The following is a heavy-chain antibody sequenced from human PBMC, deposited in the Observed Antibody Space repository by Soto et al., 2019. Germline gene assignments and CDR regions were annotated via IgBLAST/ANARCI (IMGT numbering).Heavy chain of an antibody. CDR3: AHIPNYYQYDWFDP. D-gene: IGHD3-16*01. CDR2: IFWDDDK. CDR1: GFSLTTRGVG. Sequence: QITLKESGPTLVKPTQTLTLTCTFSGFSLTTRGVGVGWIRQPPGKALECLALIFWDDDKRYSPSLQSRLSLTEDTAKTQVVLTMTNVDPGDTATYYCAHIPNYYQYDWFDPWGQGTLVSVSS. V-gene: IGHV2-5*02. J-gene: IGHJ5*02.